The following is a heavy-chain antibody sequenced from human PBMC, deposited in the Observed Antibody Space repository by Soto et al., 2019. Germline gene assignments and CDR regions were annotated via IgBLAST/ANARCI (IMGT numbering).Heavy chain of an antibody. V-gene: IGHV3-30*18. D-gene: IGHD5-12*01. CDR2: ISYDGSNK. CDR3: AKDSDLEMARNYYFVH. CDR1: GFTFSSYG. J-gene: IGHJ4*02. Sequence: GGSLRLSCAASGFTFSSYGMHWVRQAPGKGLEWVAVISYDGSNKYYADSVKGRFTISRDNSKNTLYLQMNSLRAEDTAVYYCAKDSDLEMARNYYFVHWCPGTLVTVSS.